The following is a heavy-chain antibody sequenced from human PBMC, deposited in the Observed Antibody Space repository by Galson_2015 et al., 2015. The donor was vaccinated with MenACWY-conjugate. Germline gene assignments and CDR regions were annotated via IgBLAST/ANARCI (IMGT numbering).Heavy chain of an antibody. CDR2: IYHSGST. V-gene: IGHV4-4*02. D-gene: IGHD2-2*01. CDR1: GASLSSNNW. J-gene: IGHJ5*02. CDR3: ARGRFPYWVVVPATTNWFDP. Sequence: TLSLTCAVSGASLSSNNWWSWVRQPPGKGLEWIGEIYHSGSTKYNPSLESRVTMSVDKSKMQFSVKLSSVTAADTAVYYCARGRFPYWVVVPATTNWFDPWGQGTLVTASS.